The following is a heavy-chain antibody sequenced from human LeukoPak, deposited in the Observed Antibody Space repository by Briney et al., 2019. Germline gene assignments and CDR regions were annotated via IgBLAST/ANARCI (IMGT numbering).Heavy chain of an antibody. V-gene: IGHV3-48*03. CDR2: ISSSGSTI. Sequence: GGSLRLSCAASGFTFSNYEMNWVRQAPGKGLYWLSYISSSGSTIYYADSVKGRFTISRDNAKNSLFLQMHSLGAEDTAIYYCARVAYNYDLDYWGQGTLVTVSS. CDR1: GFTFSNYE. D-gene: IGHD5-24*01. J-gene: IGHJ4*02. CDR3: ARVAYNYDLDY.